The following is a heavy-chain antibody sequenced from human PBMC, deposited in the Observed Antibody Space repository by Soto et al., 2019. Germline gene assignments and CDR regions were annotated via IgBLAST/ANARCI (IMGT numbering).Heavy chain of an antibody. CDR3: AKNQERELPRVIDF. CDR2: MSGSSSTT. D-gene: IGHD1-7*01. V-gene: IGHV3-23*01. J-gene: IGHJ4*02. CDR1: GLTFSNYA. Sequence: EVRLLESGGGLVKPGGSLRLSCATSGLTFSNYAMSWVRQAPGGGVEWVSSMSGSSSTTYYADSVRGRFTISRDRSKNTLYLQMSSLRAEDTALYYCAKNQERELPRVIDFWGQGTLVTVSS.